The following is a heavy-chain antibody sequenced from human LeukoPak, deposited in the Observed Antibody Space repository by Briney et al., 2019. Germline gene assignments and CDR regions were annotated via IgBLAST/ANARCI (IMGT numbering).Heavy chain of an antibody. CDR3: ARDGPVYGDYVNQFDY. Sequence: ASVKVSCKASGYTFTSYGISWVRQAPGQGLEWMGWISAYNGNTNYAQKLQGRVTMTTDTSTSTAYMELRSLRSDDTAVYYCARDGPVYGDYVNQFDYWGQGTLVTVSP. CDR2: ISAYNGNT. J-gene: IGHJ4*02. D-gene: IGHD4-17*01. V-gene: IGHV1-18*01. CDR1: GYTFTSYG.